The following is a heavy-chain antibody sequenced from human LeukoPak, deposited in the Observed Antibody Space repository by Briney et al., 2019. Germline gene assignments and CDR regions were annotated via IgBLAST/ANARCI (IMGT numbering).Heavy chain of an antibody. J-gene: IGHJ4*02. CDR3: ARGEYGSGNYHIDY. CDR2: ISISSGYI. CDR1: GFTFSGYS. V-gene: IGHV3-21*01. D-gene: IGHD3-10*01. Sequence: GGSLRLSCVASGFTFSGYSMNWVRQAPGEGLEWGSCISISSGYIYYADSVRGRFTISRANAKNSLYVQMNRLRAKDTAVYYGARGEYGSGNYHIDYWGQATPVTVYS.